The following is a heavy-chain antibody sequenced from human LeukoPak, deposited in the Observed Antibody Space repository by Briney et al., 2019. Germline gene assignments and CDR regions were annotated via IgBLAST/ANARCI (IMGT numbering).Heavy chain of an antibody. J-gene: IGHJ4*02. CDR1: GYTFTSYG. V-gene: IGHV1-18*01. D-gene: IGHD3-22*01. CDR3: ARVYYYDSSGLYY. Sequence: ASVKVSCKASGYTFTSYGISWVRQAPGQGLEWMGWISAYNGNTNYAQKLQGRVTITRDTSASTAYMELSSLRSEDTAVYYCARVYYYDSSGLYYWGQGTLVTVSS. CDR2: ISAYNGNT.